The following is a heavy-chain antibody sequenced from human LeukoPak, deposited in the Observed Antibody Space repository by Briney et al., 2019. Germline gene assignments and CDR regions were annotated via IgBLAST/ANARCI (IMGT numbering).Heavy chain of an antibody. D-gene: IGHD3-3*01. CDR3: AKGNDITIFAPFDP. V-gene: IGHV3-9*01. CDR1: GFTFDDYA. Sequence: PGGSLRLSCAASGFTFDDYAMHWVRLAPGKGLEWVSGISWNSGSIGYADSVKGRFTISRDNAKNSLYLQMNSLRAEDTALYYCAKGNDITIFAPFDPWGQGTLVTVSS. CDR2: ISWNSGSI. J-gene: IGHJ5*02.